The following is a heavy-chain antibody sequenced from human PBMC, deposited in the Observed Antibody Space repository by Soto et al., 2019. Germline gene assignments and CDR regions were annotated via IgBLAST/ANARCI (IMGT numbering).Heavy chain of an antibody. Sequence: QVQLVQSGAEVKKPGASVKVSCKASGYTFTSSGICWVRQAPGQGLEWMAWISAYNGNTNYAQKLQGRVTMTTDTATSTAYMELRSLRSDDTAVYYCARDFSFQSGAGGRGVRGSYGMDVWGQGTTVTVSS. D-gene: IGHD3-10*01. CDR3: ARDFSFQSGAGGRGVRGSYGMDV. CDR2: ISAYNGNT. V-gene: IGHV1-18*01. J-gene: IGHJ6*02. CDR1: GYTFTSSG.